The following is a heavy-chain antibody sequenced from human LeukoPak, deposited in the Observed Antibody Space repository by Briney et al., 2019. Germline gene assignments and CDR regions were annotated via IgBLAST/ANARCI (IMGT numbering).Heavy chain of an antibody. CDR2: IYSSGST. J-gene: IGHJ4*02. CDR1: GFTVSSNY. CDR3: ARDLYGVSHDY. D-gene: IGHD4-17*01. V-gene: IGHV3-53*01. Sequence: GGSLRLSCAASGFTVSSNYMNWVRQAPGKGLEWVSVIYSSGSTYYADSVKGRFTVSRDNSKNTLYLQMNSLRAEDTAVYYCARDLYGVSHDYWGQGTLVTVSS.